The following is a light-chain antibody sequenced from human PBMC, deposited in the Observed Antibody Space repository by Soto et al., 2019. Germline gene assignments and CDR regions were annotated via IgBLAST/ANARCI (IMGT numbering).Light chain of an antibody. J-gene: IGKJ1*01. CDR2: GAS. Sequence: EIVLTQSPGTLSLSPGERATLSCRASQSLSSSYLAWHQQKAGQAPRLLIYGASSRATGIPDRFSGSGSGTDFTLTISRLEPEDFAAYYCQQYGSSPRTFGQGTKVEIK. V-gene: IGKV3-20*01. CDR1: QSLSSSY. CDR3: QQYGSSPRT.